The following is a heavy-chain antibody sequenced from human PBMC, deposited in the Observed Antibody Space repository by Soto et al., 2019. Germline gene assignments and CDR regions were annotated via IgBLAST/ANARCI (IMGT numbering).Heavy chain of an antibody. J-gene: IGHJ4*02. V-gene: IGHV3-30*03. D-gene: IGHD1-26*01. CDR3: VQGASTAHQPLDS. CDR1: GFIFRNLG. CDR2: ISGDGNDK. Sequence: QVQLVESGGGVVQPGRSLRLSCAASGFIFRNLGRHWVPRAPGKGLEWLATISGDGNDKYNPDSIKGRFPISRDNFNNTLYLQLNSLRPEDTAVYHCVQGASTAHQPLDSWGQGVLVTVSS.